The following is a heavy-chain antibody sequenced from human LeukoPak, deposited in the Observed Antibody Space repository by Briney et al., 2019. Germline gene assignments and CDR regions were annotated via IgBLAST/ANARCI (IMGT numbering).Heavy chain of an antibody. J-gene: IGHJ4*02. Sequence: ASVKVSCKASGYTFTSYGISWVRQAPGQGLKWMGWISAYNGNTNYAQKLQGRVTMTTDTSTSTAYMELRSLRSDGTAVYYCARDLHVAVADYWGQGTLVTVSS. CDR1: GYTFTSYG. CDR2: ISAYNGNT. CDR3: ARDLHVAVADY. D-gene: IGHD6-19*01. V-gene: IGHV1-18*01.